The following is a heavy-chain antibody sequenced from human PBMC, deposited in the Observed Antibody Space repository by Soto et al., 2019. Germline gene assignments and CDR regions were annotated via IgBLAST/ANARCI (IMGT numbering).Heavy chain of an antibody. V-gene: IGHV3-48*02. CDR1: GFTFSSYS. CDR2: ISSSSSTI. Sequence: EVQLVESGGGLVQPGGSLRLSCAASGFTFSSYSMNWVRQAPGKGLEWVSYISSSSSTIYYADSVKGRFTISRDNAKNSLYLQMNRLRDEDTAVYYCARDGGYSYGYGVDYWGQGTLVTVSS. J-gene: IGHJ4*02. CDR3: ARDGGYSYGYGVDY. D-gene: IGHD5-18*01.